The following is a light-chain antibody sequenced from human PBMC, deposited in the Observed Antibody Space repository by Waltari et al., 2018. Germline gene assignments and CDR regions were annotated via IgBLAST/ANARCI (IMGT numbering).Light chain of an antibody. V-gene: IGKV1-5*01. J-gene: IGKJ3*01. CDR3: QQYGGSPRIFT. CDR2: DAS. Sequence: DIQMTQSPSTVSASVGDRVTIPCRASQSISSWLAWYQQKPGKAPKLLIYDASSLESGVPSRFSGSGSGTEFTLTISSLQPDDFAAYYCQQYGGSPRIFTFGAGTKVEIK. CDR1: QSISSW.